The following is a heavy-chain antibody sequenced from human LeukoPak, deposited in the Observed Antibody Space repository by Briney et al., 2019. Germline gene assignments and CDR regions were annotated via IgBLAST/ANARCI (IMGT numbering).Heavy chain of an antibody. V-gene: IGHV1-18*01. J-gene: IGHJ4*02. Sequence: GASVKVSCKASGYTFTDYGISWVRQAPGQGLEWMGWISAYNGDTEYAQNLQGRVTMTTDTSTTTAYMELRSLRSDDTALYYCARATHYYESSGYDYWGQGTLVTVSS. D-gene: IGHD3-22*01. CDR3: ARATHYYESSGYDY. CDR1: GYTFTDYG. CDR2: ISAYNGDT.